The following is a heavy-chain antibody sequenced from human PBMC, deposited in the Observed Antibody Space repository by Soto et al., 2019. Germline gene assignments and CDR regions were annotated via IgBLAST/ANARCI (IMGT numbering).Heavy chain of an antibody. Sequence: QVQLVQSGAEVKKPGSSVKVSCKASGGTFSSYAISWVRQAPGQGLEWMGGIIPIFGTANYAQKFQGRVTITADESTSTAYRELRSLRSEDTAVYYCARCGGSGSYYTGGWFDPWGQGTLVTVSS. CDR3: ARCGGSGSYYTGGWFDP. CDR1: GGTFSSYA. J-gene: IGHJ5*02. CDR2: IIPIFGTA. V-gene: IGHV1-69*01. D-gene: IGHD3-10*01.